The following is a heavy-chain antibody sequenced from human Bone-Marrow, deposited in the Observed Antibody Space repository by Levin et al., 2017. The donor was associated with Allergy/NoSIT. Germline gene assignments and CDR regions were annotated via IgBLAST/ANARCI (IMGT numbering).Heavy chain of an antibody. CDR1: GFTFSSYW. J-gene: IGHJ4*02. CDR2: INSDGSST. CDR3: ARVPGYDFWSGYYFQGDYFDY. V-gene: IGHV3-74*01. D-gene: IGHD3-3*01. Sequence: HAGGSLRLSCAASGFTFSSYWMHWVRQAPGKGLVWVSRINSDGSSTSYADSVKGRFTISRDNAKNTLYLQMNSLRAEDTAVYYCARVPGYDFWSGYYFQGDYFDYWGQGTLVTVSS.